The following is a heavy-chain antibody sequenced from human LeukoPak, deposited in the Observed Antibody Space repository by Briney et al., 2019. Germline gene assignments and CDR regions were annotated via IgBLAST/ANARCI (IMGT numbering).Heavy chain of an antibody. CDR3: ARGSTYSSGWYTGFDY. CDR2: ITSSSSYI. D-gene: IGHD6-19*01. J-gene: IGHJ4*02. Sequence: GGSLTLSCAGSGFTFSSYSMNWVRQAPGKGLEWVSYITSSSSYIYYADSVKGRFTISRDNAKKSVYLQMNSLRAEDTAVYYCARGSTYSSGWYTGFDYWGQGTLVTVSS. CDR1: GFTFSSYS. V-gene: IGHV3-21*01.